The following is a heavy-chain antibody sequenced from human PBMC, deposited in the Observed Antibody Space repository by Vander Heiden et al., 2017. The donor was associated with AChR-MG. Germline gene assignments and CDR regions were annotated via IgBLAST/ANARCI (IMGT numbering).Heavy chain of an antibody. D-gene: IGHD3-22*01. CDR2: ISWGDDK. CDR3: ANSFSGSDRSGYYYHVFDI. V-gene: IGHV2-5*02. Sequence: QITLKESGPTLVKPTQTLTLTCTFSGFSLSTSGVGVGWIRQPPGKALEWLALISWGDDKPYRPWRKSRLTITKENSKDQGVLTMTNRDPGETATYYCANSFSGSDRSGYYYHVFDIWGQGTMVTV. CDR1: GFSLSTSGVG. J-gene: IGHJ3*02.